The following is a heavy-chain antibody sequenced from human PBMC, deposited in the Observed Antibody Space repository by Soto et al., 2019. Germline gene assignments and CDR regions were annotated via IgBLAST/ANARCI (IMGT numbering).Heavy chain of an antibody. V-gene: IGHV1-46*03. CDR3: SRDWGYYGSGSYYKSDHYYYYMDV. J-gene: IGHJ6*03. Sequence: GASVKVSCMASGYTFTSYYMNWVRQAPGQGHEWMEIINPSGGSKSYAQKIQGRVTMTRDTSKSTVYMELSSLRSEDTAVYYCSRDWGYYGSGSYYKSDHYYYYMDVWGKGTTVTVSS. CDR1: GYTFTSYY. CDR2: INPSGGSK. D-gene: IGHD3-10*01.